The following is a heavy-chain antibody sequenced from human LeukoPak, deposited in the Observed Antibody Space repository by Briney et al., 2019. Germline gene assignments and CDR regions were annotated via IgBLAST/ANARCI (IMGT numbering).Heavy chain of an antibody. D-gene: IGHD2-8*01. V-gene: IGHV3-74*01. CDR1: GFSFRNFW. Sequence: GGSLRIFCAASGFSFRNFWMHWVRQVPGEGLTWVSHINTDGSGSSYVDSVKGRFTISRENAKNMLFLQLNRLTIEDTAVYYCVIDKMSYCNNVTWLHWFDCWGQGSLVTV. CDR2: INTDGSGS. CDR3: VIDKMSYCNNVTWLHWFDC. J-gene: IGHJ5*01.